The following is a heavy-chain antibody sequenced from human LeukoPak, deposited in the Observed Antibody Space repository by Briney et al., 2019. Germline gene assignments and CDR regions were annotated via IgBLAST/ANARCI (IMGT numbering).Heavy chain of an antibody. J-gene: IGHJ4*02. CDR3: ARLVYDTSDYYYFDH. V-gene: IGHV4-59*08. CDR2: IWNSGIT. D-gene: IGHD3-22*01. CDR1: TGSTPTYY. Sequence: SSETLSLTCTVSTGSTPTYYWSWIRQPPGKGLEWIGFIWNSGITNYNPSLKSRITISADASKNRFSLKLSSVTAADTAVYYCARLVYDTSDYYYFDHWGQGTLVTVSS.